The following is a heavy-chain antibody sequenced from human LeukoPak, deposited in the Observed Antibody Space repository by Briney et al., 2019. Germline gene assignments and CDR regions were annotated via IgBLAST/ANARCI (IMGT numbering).Heavy chain of an antibody. CDR1: GFTFSSYG. CDR3: ARDAQRGFDYSNSLQY. Sequence: PGGSLRLSCAASGFTFSSYGMHWVRQAPGKGLEWVAVIWSDGTNRYYTGSVKGRFTISRVDSRNTVYLQMNTLRPEDTGMYYCARDAQRGFDYSNSLQYWGQGTPVTVST. CDR2: IWSDGTNR. J-gene: IGHJ4*02. V-gene: IGHV3-33*01. D-gene: IGHD4-11*01.